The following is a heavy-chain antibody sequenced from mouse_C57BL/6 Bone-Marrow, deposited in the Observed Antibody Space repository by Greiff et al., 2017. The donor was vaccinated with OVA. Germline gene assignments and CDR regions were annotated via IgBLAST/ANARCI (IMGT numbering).Heavy chain of an antibody. Sequence: QVQLQQSGPELVKPGASVKISCKASGYAFSSSWMNWVKQRPGKGLEWIGRIYPGDGDTNYNGKFKGKATLTADKSSSTAYMQLSSLTSEDSAVYFCARRSGYDWYFDVWGTGTTVTVSS. J-gene: IGHJ1*03. CDR2: IYPGDGDT. D-gene: IGHD1-2*01. CDR3: ARRSGYDWYFDV. V-gene: IGHV1-82*01. CDR1: GYAFSSSW.